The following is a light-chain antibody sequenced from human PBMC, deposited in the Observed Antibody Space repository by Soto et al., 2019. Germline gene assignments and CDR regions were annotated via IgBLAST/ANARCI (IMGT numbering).Light chain of an antibody. CDR1: SSNIGAGYD. V-gene: IGLV1-40*01. CDR2: DVS. J-gene: IGLJ1*01. CDR3: SSYTSSNTLV. Sequence: QSVLTQPPSVSGAPGQRVTISCTGSSSNIGAGYDLHWYQQLPGTAPKLMIYDVSNRPSGVSNRFSGSKSGNTASLTISGLQAEDEADYYCSSYTSSNTLVFGTGTKVTVL.